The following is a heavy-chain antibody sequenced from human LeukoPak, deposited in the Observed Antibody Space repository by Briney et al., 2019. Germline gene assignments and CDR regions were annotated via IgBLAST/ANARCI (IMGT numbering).Heavy chain of an antibody. Sequence: GESLKISCKASGYSFTTYWIGWVRQMPGTGLEWVGAIYPDDSDTRYSPSFQGQVVISADRSIRTAYLQWNTLKTSDTAMYYCVGRRGASDTINHFDPWGQGTLVTVSS. CDR2: IYPDDSDT. V-gene: IGHV5-51*01. D-gene: IGHD1-14*01. CDR3: VGRRGASDTINHFDP. CDR1: GYSFTTYW. J-gene: IGHJ5*02.